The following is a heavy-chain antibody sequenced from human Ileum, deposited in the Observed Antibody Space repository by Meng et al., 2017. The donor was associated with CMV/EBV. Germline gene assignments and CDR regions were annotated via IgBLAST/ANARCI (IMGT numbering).Heavy chain of an antibody. J-gene: IGHJ4*02. Sequence: QGRLDQWGAGESMPPRALVLRSSVISWSVSWFRWAWIQQPHGKGLERFGESSHCGTTMNTPSLKRGVTITIHASKNQFSLNMGAVAAADTAVYYCARGRDFWWEMDYSGQGTLVTVSS. CDR3: ARGRDFWWEMDY. V-gene: IGHV4-34*01. CDR1: SWSVSWFR. D-gene: IGHD1-26*01. CDR2: SSHCGTT.